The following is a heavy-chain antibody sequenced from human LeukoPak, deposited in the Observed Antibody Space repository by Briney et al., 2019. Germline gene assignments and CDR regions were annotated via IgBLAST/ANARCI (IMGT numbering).Heavy chain of an antibody. J-gene: IGHJ4*02. D-gene: IGHD4-17*01. Sequence: GGSLRLSCAASGFTFSGSALHWVRQASGKGLEWVGRIKGKPNDYATAYAASVKGRFTVSRLDSKNTAYLQMSSLNADDTAIYYCVGPNYGDFGTPPLWGRGTLVTVSS. CDR3: VGPNYGDFGTPPL. CDR2: IKGKPNDYAT. CDR1: GFTFSGSA. V-gene: IGHV3-73*01.